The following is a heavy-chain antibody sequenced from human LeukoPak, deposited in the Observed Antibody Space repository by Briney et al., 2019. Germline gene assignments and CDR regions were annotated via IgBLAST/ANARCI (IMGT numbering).Heavy chain of an antibody. CDR2: ISAYNGNT. CDR1: GYTFTSYG. D-gene: IGHD3-22*01. Sequence: ASVKVSCKASGYTFTSYGISWVRQAPGQGLEWMGWISAYNGNTNYAQKLQGRVTMTTDTSTSTAYMELRSLRSDDTAVYYCARDSPNYYDSSGYYDFDYWGQGTLVTVSS. V-gene: IGHV1-18*01. J-gene: IGHJ4*02. CDR3: ARDSPNYYDSSGYYDFDY.